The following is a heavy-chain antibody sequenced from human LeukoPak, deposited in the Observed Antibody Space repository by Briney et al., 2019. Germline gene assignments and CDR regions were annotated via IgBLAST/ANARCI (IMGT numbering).Heavy chain of an antibody. D-gene: IGHD2-2*01. CDR2: ISYDGSNK. CDR3: AKDHCSSTSCYYYYGMDV. V-gene: IGHV3-30*18. J-gene: IGHJ6*02. CDR1: GFTFSSYG. Sequence: GRSLRLSCAASGFTFSSYGLHWVRQAPGKGLEWVAVISYDGSNKYYADSVKGRFTISRDNSKNTLYLQMNSLRAEDTAVYYCAKDHCSSTSCYYYYGMDVWGQGTTVTVSS.